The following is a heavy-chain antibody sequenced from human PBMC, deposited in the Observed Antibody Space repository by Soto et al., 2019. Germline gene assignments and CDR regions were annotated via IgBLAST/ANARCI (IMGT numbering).Heavy chain of an antibody. V-gene: IGHV3-30*18. J-gene: IGHJ4*02. CDR1: GCIFSSYG. CDR2: ISYDGTGN. Sequence: SLRLSRSASGCIFSSYGMHWVRQAPGKGLEWVTVISYDGTGNYYADSVKGRFTISRDNSKNTVYLQMNSLRAEDCAVYSCAKPLFYSDRWYSDYWGQGT. D-gene: IGHD3-9*01. CDR3: AKPLFYSDRWYSDY.